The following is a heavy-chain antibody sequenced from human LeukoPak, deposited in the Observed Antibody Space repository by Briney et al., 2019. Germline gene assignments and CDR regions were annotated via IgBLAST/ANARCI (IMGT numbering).Heavy chain of an antibody. CDR2: ISYDGSNK. V-gene: IGHV3-30*04. CDR3: ARDRGRKRGGDAGSAYYYYGMDV. CDR1: GFTFSSYA. D-gene: IGHD5-24*01. Sequence: GGSLRPSCAASGFTFSSYAMHWVRQAPGKGLEWVAGISYDGSNKYYADSVKGRFTISRENSKNTLYLQMNSLRAEDTAVYYCARDRGRKRGGDAGSAYYYYGMDVWGKGTTVTVS. J-gene: IGHJ6*01.